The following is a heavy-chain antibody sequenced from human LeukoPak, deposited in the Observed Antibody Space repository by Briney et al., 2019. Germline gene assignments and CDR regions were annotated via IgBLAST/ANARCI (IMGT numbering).Heavy chain of an antibody. Sequence: SETLSLTCTVSGGSISSYYWSWIRQPPGKGLEWIGYIYYSGSTNYNPSLKSRVTISVDTSKNQFSLKLSSVTAADTAVYYCARGWGIAAMYGMDVWGQGTTVTVSS. V-gene: IGHV4-59*12. CDR3: ARGWGIAAMYGMDV. CDR2: IYYSGST. J-gene: IGHJ6*02. CDR1: GGSISSYY. D-gene: IGHD6-25*01.